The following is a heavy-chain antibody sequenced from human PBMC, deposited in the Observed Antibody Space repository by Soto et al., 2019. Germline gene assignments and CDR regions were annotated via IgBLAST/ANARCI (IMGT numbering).Heavy chain of an antibody. CDR2: IYSGGST. CDR1: GFTLGRYT. J-gene: IGHJ4*02. Sequence: GGSLRLSCAASGFTLGRYTMGWVRQAPGKGLEYVSDIYSGGSTFYADSVRGRFTISRDNSKNTLYLQMNSLRVEDTAVYYCVRDIAAPPAYWGQGTLVTVSS. D-gene: IGHD6-6*01. V-gene: IGHV3-66*01. CDR3: VRDIAAPPAY.